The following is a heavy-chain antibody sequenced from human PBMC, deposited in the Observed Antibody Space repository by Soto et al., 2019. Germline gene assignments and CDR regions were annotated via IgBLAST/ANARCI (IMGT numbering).Heavy chain of an antibody. D-gene: IGHD1-20*01. V-gene: IGHV2-70*13. Sequence: SGPTLVNPTETLTLTCTFSGFSLTSPGMCVSWIRQPPGKALEWLALIERDDDDKYYSASLKTRLTISKDTRKNQVVLTMANMDPADTGTYYCARSIRGPRRFNGMDVWGQGTTVTVSS. CDR3: ARSIRGPRRFNGMDV. CDR1: GFSLTSPGMC. J-gene: IGHJ6*02. CDR2: IERDDDDK.